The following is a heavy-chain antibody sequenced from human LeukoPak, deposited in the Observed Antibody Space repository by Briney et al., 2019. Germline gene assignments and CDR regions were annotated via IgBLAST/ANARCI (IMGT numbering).Heavy chain of an antibody. Sequence: PSETLSLTCSVSGSSISSGHYWGWIRQPPGKGLEWIRSIYHGGSTYYLPSLKSRVTISVDTSQNQFSLKLSSVTAADTAVYYCARLVYSSSSDNRFFDYWGQGTLVTVSS. CDR3: ARLVYSSSSDNRFFDY. V-gene: IGHV4-38-2*02. J-gene: IGHJ4*02. CDR1: GSSISSGHY. CDR2: IYHGGST. D-gene: IGHD6-6*01.